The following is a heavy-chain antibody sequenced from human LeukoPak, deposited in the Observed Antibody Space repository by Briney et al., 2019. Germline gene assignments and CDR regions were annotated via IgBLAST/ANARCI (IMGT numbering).Heavy chain of an antibody. CDR1: GGSISSYY. V-gene: IGHV4-59*01. D-gene: IGHD6-13*01. CDR3: ARGGSSWSGGYYYYMDV. CDR2: IYYSGST. Sequence: PSETLSLTCTVSGGSISSYYWSWIRQPPGKGLEWIGYIYYSGSTNYNPSLKSRVTISVDTSKNQFSLKLSSVTAADTAVYYGARGGSSWSGGYYYYMDVWGKGTTVTVSS. J-gene: IGHJ6*03.